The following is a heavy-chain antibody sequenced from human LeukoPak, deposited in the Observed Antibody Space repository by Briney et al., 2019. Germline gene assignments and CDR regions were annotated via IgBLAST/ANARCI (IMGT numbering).Heavy chain of an antibody. Sequence: GGSLRLSCAASGFTFSNYAVSWVRQAPGKGLEWISGISGSGYDTYYADSVKGRFTISRDNSKNTVYLQMISLRAEDTAVYYCAKDVLYSYGSGSYGGDYWGQGTLVTVSS. V-gene: IGHV3-23*01. CDR1: GFTFSNYA. CDR3: AKDVLYSYGSGSYGGDY. D-gene: IGHD3-10*01. CDR2: ISGSGYDT. J-gene: IGHJ4*02.